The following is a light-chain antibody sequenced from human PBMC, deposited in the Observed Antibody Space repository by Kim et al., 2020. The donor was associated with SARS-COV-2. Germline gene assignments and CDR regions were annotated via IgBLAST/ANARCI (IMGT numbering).Light chain of an antibody. V-gene: IGKV3-20*01. CDR3: QQYDRPPYT. CDR1: QSVASNN. J-gene: IGKJ2*01. Sequence: LSPGERASLSCRASQSVASNNLARFQQKPGQAPRLLIHGTSSRVTGIPDRFSGSGSGTDFTLTISRPEPEDFAVYYCQQYDRPPYTFGQGTKLEI. CDR2: GTS.